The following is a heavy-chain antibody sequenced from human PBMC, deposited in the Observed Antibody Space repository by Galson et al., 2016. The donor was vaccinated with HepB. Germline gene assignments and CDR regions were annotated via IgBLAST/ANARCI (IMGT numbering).Heavy chain of an antibody. CDR2: ISSSGIST. CDR1: GITFGDYG. CDR3: ARFRGATHAAGFDY. D-gene: IGHD3-16*01. Sequence: SLRLSCATSGITFGDYGMSWVRQAPGKGLEWVSSISSSGISTFYADSVKGRFTISRDNAENSLYLQMNGLRAEDTAVYYCARFRGATHAAGFDYWGQGTLVTVSP. V-gene: IGHV3-21*01. J-gene: IGHJ4*02.